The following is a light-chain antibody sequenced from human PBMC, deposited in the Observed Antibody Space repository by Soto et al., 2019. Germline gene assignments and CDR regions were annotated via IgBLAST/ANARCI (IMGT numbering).Light chain of an antibody. CDR1: QDVSRS. V-gene: IGKV1-9*01. CDR3: QQLWTYPLT. Sequence: DTQLTQSPSFLSASVGDRVTIACRASQDVSRSVGWYQQKPGTAPKLLISAASTLNRGVPSRFSGSGSGTDFTLTSSSLQPEDFATDYCQQLWTYPLTFGGGTKVEI. J-gene: IGKJ4*01. CDR2: AAS.